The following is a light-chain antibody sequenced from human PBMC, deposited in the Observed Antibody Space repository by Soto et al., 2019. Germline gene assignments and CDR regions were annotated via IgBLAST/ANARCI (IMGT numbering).Light chain of an antibody. CDR2: EVR. V-gene: IGLV2-14*01. CDR3: CSYTRTSNHYF. J-gene: IGLJ1*01. Sequence: QSVLTQPASVSGSPGQSITISCTGTSSDIGGYDYVSWYQQRPSKAPKLMIYEVRYRPSGVSNRFSGSKSGNTASLTISGLQAEDEAVSYCCSYTRTSNHYFFGSGTKVTVL. CDR1: SSDIGGYDY.